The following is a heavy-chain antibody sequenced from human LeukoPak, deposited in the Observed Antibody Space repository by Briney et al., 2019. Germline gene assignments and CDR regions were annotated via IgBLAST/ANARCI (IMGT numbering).Heavy chain of an antibody. V-gene: IGHV4-59*01. Sequence: SETLSLTCTVSGVSIRSYYWNWIRQSPGKTLEWIGYIYYSGSTNYNPSLKSRVTISVDTSKSQFSLKLSSVTAADTAVYYCARDEGGQLNYFDYWGQGTLVTVSS. CDR1: GVSIRSYY. CDR3: ARDEGGQLNYFDY. D-gene: IGHD2-2*01. J-gene: IGHJ4*02. CDR2: IYYSGST.